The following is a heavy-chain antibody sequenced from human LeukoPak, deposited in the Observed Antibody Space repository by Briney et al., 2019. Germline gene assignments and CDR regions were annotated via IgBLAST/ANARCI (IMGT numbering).Heavy chain of an antibody. Sequence: GGSLRLSCAASGFTFSSYSMNWVRQAPGKGLEWVGRIKSNTDGGTTDYAAPVKGRFTISRDDSKNTLNLQMNSLKTEDTAVYYCTTFYYYGSGSYLGYWGQGTLVTVSS. CDR2: IKSNTDGGTT. CDR1: GFTFSSYS. J-gene: IGHJ4*02. V-gene: IGHV3-15*01. CDR3: TTFYYYGSGSYLGY. D-gene: IGHD3-10*01.